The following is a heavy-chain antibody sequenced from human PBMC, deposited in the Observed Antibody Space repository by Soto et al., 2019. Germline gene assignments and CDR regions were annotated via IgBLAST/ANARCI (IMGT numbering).Heavy chain of an antibody. V-gene: IGHV4-30-4*01. J-gene: IGHJ6*02. CDR1: GGSISSGDYY. CDR2: IYYSGRT. Sequence: LSLTCTVSGGSISSGDYYWSWIRQPPGTGLEWIGYIYYSGRTYYNPSLKSRVTISVDTSKNQFFLKLSSVTAADTAVYYCARDARVYSSGGSCSRVTYYYYDMDVWGQGPTVTAS. CDR3: ARDARVYSSGGSCSRVTYYYYDMDV. D-gene: IGHD2-15*01.